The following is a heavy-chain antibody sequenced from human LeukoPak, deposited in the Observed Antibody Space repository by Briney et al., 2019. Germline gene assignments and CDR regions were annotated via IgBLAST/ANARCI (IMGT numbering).Heavy chain of an antibody. CDR1: GDTLSELS. Sequence: GASVKVSCKVSGDTLSELSMHWVRQAPGKGLEWMGGFDPEDGEIIYARNFQDRVTMTEDTSTDTAYMEVHGLRSEDTAVYYCARDYPLYYYDSSGYSDWGQGTLVTVSS. CDR3: ARDYPLYYYDSSGYSD. J-gene: IGHJ4*02. CDR2: FDPEDGEI. V-gene: IGHV1-24*01. D-gene: IGHD3-22*01.